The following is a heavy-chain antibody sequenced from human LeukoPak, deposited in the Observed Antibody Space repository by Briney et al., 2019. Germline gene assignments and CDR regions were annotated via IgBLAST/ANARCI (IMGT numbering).Heavy chain of an antibody. J-gene: IGHJ3*01. CDR2: TKQDGSEK. CDR1: GFTFSSYW. V-gene: IGHV3-7*01. Sequence: GGSLRLSCAASGFTFSSYWMHWVRQAPGKGLEWVANTKQDGSEKYYVDSVKGRFTISRDNARNSLYLQMNSLRVEDTAVYYCARGAYYYNSGDAFDVWGQGTMVTVSS. CDR3: ARGAYYYNSGDAFDV. D-gene: IGHD3-10*01.